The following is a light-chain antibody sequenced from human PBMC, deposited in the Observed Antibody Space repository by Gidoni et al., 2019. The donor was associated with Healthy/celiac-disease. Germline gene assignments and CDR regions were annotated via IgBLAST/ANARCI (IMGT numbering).Light chain of an antibody. J-gene: IGKJ5*01. CDR2: DAS. CDR3: QQRSNWPPIT. CDR1: QSVSSS. V-gene: IGKV3-11*01. Sequence: EIVMTQSPATLSLSPGERATVSCRASQSVSSSVAWYQQKPGQAPRLLIYDASNRATGIPARFSGSGSGTDFTLTISSLEPEDFAVYYCQQRSNWPPITFGQXTRLEIK.